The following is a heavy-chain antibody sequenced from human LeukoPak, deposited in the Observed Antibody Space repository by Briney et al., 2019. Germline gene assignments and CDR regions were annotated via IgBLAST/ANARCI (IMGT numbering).Heavy chain of an antibody. J-gene: IGHJ3*02. Sequence: SETLSLTCAVYGGSFSGYYWSWIRQPPGKGLEWIGEINHSGSTNYNPSLKSRVTISVDTSKNQFSLKLSSVTAADTAVYYCARGFLGYSSGWYILGCAFDIWGQGTMVTVSS. CDR1: GGSFSGYY. CDR3: ARGFLGYSSGWYILGCAFDI. CDR2: INHSGST. V-gene: IGHV4-34*01. D-gene: IGHD6-19*01.